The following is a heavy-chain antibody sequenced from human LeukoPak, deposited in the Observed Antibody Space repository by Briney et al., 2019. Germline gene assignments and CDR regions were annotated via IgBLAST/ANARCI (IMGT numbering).Heavy chain of an antibody. CDR3: AKSVSGSSYDY. J-gene: IGHJ4*02. CDR2: INTIGDTT. Sequence: GGSLRLSCAASGFTFSNYAMTWVRQAPGKGLGWVSTINTIGDTTYYADSVKGRFTISRVNSKNTLYLQMNSLRAGDTAIYYCAKSVSGSSYDYWGQGTLVTVSS. D-gene: IGHD6-19*01. V-gene: IGHV3-23*01. CDR1: GFTFSNYA.